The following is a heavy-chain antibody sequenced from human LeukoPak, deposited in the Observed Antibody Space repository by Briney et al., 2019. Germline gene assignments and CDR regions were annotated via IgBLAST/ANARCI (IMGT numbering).Heavy chain of an antibody. V-gene: IGHV4-34*01. D-gene: IGHD3-22*01. Sequence: SETLSLTCAVYGGSFSGYYWSWIRQPPGKGLEWIGEINHSGSTNYNPSPKSRVTISVDTSKNQFSLNLSSVTAADTAVYYCASWMYYYDSSGYPTSMDVWGKGTTVTVSS. J-gene: IGHJ6*03. CDR3: ASWMYYYDSSGYPTSMDV. CDR1: GGSFSGYY. CDR2: INHSGST.